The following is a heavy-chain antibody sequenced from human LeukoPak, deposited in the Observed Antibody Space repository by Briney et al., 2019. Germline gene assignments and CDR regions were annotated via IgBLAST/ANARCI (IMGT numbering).Heavy chain of an antibody. CDR1: GGSISSYY. CDR2: IYYSGST. D-gene: IGHD6-13*01. Sequence: SETLSLTCTVSGGSISSYYWSWIRQPPGKGLEWIGYIYYSGSTNYNPSLKSRVTISVDTSKNQLSLKLSSVTAADTAVYYCARTPVAAAGPYYYYGMDVWGQGTTVTVSS. J-gene: IGHJ6*02. V-gene: IGHV4-59*01. CDR3: ARTPVAAAGPYYYYGMDV.